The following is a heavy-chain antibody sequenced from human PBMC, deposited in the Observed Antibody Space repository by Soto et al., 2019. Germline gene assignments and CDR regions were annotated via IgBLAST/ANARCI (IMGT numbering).Heavy chain of an antibody. CDR1: GFTFSSYG. J-gene: IGHJ3*02. V-gene: IGHV3-33*01. CDR3: ARDGGYCSGGSCYSESAFDI. D-gene: IGHD2-15*01. CDR2: IWYDGSNK. Sequence: GGSLRLSCAASGFTFSSYGMHWVRQAPGKGLEWVAVIWYDGSNKYYADSVKGRFTISRDNSKNTLYLQMNSLRAEDTAVYYCARDGGYCSGGSCYSESAFDIWGQGTMVTVSS.